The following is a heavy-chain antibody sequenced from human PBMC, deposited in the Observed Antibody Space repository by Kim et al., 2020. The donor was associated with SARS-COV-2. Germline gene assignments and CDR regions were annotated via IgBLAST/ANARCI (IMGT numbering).Heavy chain of an antibody. CDR3: ASNYCSGGSCYGRWTTY. D-gene: IGHD2-15*01. CDR2: IWYDGSNK. V-gene: IGHV3-33*01. J-gene: IGHJ4*02. CDR1: GFTFSSYG. Sequence: GGSLRLSCAASGFTFSSYGMHWVRQAPGKGLEWVAVIWYDGSNKYYADSVKGRFTISRDNSKNTLYLQMNSLRAEDTAVYYCASNYCSGGSCYGRWTTYWGQGTLVTVSS.